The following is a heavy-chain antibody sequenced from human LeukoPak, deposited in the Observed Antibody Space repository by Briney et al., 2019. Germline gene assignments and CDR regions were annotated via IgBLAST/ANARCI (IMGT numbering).Heavy chain of an antibody. V-gene: IGHV3-23*01. CDR1: GFTFSSYA. D-gene: IGHD2-8*02. CDR3: AKDAPGAGGYDI. CDR2: ISDRGVIT. Sequence: GGSLRLSCAASGFTFSSYAMSWVRQAPGKGLERVSTISDRGVITYYADSVKGRFTISRDNSKNTLYLQMNSLRAEDTAAYYCAKDAPGAGGYDIWGQGTMVTVSS. J-gene: IGHJ3*02.